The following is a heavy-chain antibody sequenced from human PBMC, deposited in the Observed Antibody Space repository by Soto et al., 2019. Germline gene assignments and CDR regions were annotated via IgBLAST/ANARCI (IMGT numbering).Heavy chain of an antibody. CDR3: ARARYNWNDGVYFDY. Sequence: QVQLVQSGAEVKKPGASVKVSCKASGYTFTSYAMHWVRQAPGQRLEWMGWINAGNGNTKYSQKFQGRVTITRDTSASTAYMELSSLRSEDTAVYYCARARYNWNDGVYFDYWGQGTLVTVSS. J-gene: IGHJ4*02. V-gene: IGHV1-3*01. CDR1: GYTFTSYA. D-gene: IGHD1-20*01. CDR2: INAGNGNT.